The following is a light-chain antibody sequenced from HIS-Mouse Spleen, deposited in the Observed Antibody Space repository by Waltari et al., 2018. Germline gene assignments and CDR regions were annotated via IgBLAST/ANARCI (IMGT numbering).Light chain of an antibody. CDR3: YSTDSSGNHRV. J-gene: IGLJ2*01. CDR1: ALPKKY. V-gene: IGLV3-10*01. CDR2: EDS. Sequence: SYELTQPPSVSVSPGQTASITCSGDALPKKYAYWYQKKSGQAPVLVIYEDSKRPSGIPESFSGSSSGTMATLTISGAQVADEADYYCYSTDSSGNHRVFGGGTKLTVL.